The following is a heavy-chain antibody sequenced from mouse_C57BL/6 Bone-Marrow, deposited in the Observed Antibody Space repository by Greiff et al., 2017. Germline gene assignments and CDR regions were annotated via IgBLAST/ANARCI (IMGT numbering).Heavy chain of an antibody. D-gene: IGHD2-1*01. J-gene: IGHJ1*03. V-gene: IGHV1-75*01. CDR1: GYTFTDYS. Sequence: QVQLQQPGPELVKPGASVKLSCKASGYTFTDYSINWVKQRPGQGLAWIGWIFPGGGSTYYNEKFKGKSTLTVDKPSRPANMSLSSLTCEDSAVYSGARSGNYLYWDFDYWGTGTTVTVSS. CDR3: ARSGNYLYWDFDY. CDR2: IFPGGGST.